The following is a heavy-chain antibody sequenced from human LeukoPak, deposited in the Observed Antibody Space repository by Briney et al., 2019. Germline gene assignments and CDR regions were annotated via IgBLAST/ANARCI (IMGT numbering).Heavy chain of an antibody. CDR1: GGSISSSSYY. D-gene: IGHD3-10*01. Sequence: PSETLSLTCTVSGGSISSSSYYWGWIRQPPGKGLEWIGSIYYSGSTYYNPSLKSRVTISVDTSKNQFSLKLSSVTAADTAVYYCARHDLGDYYGSGSYPNCGQGTLVTVSS. CDR2: IYYSGST. V-gene: IGHV4-39*01. CDR3: ARHDLGDYYGSGSYPN. J-gene: IGHJ4*02.